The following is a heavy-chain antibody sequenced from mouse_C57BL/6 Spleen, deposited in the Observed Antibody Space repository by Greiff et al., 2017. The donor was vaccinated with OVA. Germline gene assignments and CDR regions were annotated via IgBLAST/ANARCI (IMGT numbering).Heavy chain of an antibody. Sequence: LVESGPELVKPGASVKISCKASGYAFSSSWMNWVKQRPGKGLEWIGRIYPGDGDTNYNGKFKGKATLTADKSSSTAYMQLSSLTSEDSAVYFCASGEYGYDSFAYWGQGTLVTVSA. D-gene: IGHD2-2*01. CDR2: IYPGDGDT. J-gene: IGHJ3*01. CDR1: GYAFSSSW. V-gene: IGHV1-82*01. CDR3: ASGEYGYDSFAY.